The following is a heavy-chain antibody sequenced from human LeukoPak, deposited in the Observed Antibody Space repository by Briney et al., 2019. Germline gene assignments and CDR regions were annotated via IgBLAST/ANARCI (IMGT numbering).Heavy chain of an antibody. V-gene: IGHV3-23*01. J-gene: IGHJ4*02. CDR2: FSGSGGST. Sequence: GGSLRLSCAASGFTFSSYAISWVRQAPGRGLEWVSSFSGSGGSTYYADSVKGRFTISRDNSRNTLYLQMSILRAEDTAVYYCAKSHSVAVAGTYSTYYFDCWGQGTLVTVSS. D-gene: IGHD6-19*01. CDR3: AKSHSVAVAGTYSTYYFDC. CDR1: GFTFSSYA.